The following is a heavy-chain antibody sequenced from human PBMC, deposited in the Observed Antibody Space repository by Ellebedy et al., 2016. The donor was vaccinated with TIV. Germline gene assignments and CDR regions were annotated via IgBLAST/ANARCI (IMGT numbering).Heavy chain of an antibody. CDR2: MNPNSGNT. CDR3: ARGPFMITFGGVIMDV. Sequence: AASVKVSCKASGYTFTSYDINWVRQATGQGLEWMGWMNPNSGNTEYAQKFQGRVTMTRNTPITTAFMELSSLRSEDTAVYYCARGPFMITFGGVIMDVWGQGTTVTVSS. D-gene: IGHD3-16*02. J-gene: IGHJ6*02. V-gene: IGHV1-8*01. CDR1: GYTFTSYD.